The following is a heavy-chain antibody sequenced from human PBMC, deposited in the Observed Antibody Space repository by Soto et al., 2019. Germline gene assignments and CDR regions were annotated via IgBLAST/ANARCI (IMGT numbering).Heavy chain of an antibody. V-gene: IGHV3-73*02. CDR1: GFTFSGTA. D-gene: IGHD3-22*01. J-gene: IGHJ3*02. CDR3: TRQNYYDSSGTGAFDI. CDR2: IRSKANSYAT. Sequence: EVQLVESGGGLVQPGGSLKLSCAASGFTFSGTAMHWVRQASGKGLEWVGRIRSKANSYATAYAASVKGRFTISRDDSKITAYLQMNSLKTEDTAVYYCTRQNYYDSSGTGAFDIWGQGTMVTVSS.